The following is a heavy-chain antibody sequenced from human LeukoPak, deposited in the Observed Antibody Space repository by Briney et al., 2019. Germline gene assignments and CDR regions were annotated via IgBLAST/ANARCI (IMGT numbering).Heavy chain of an antibody. CDR2: IWYDGSNK. CDR3: ARDHNWGLDY. J-gene: IGHJ4*02. Sequence: GGSLRLSCAASGFTFSNYVMHWVRQAPGKGLEWVAVIWYDGSNKYYADSVKGRFTVSRDNAKNSLYLQMNSLRDEDTAVYFCARDHNWGLDYWGQGTPVTVSS. V-gene: IGHV3-33*01. D-gene: IGHD7-27*01. CDR1: GFTFSNYV.